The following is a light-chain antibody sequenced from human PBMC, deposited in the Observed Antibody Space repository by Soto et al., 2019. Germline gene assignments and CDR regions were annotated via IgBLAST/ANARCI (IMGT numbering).Light chain of an antibody. V-gene: IGLV2-14*01. Sequence: LTQPASVSGSPGQSITISCTGTSSDVGGYNYVSWYQQHPGKAPKLIIYEVVYRPSGVSNRFSGSKSGNTASLTISGLQPEDEADYYCSSYTSGGSLVVFGGGTKLTVL. CDR3: SSYTSGGSLVV. J-gene: IGLJ2*01. CDR1: SSDVGGYNY. CDR2: EVV.